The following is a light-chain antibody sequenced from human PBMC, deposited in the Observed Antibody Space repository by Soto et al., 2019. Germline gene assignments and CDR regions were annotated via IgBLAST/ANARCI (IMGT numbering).Light chain of an antibody. CDR1: QTVGSN. Sequence: EIMMTQSPATLSVSPGERATLSCRASQTVGSNLAWYQQKPGQPPRLLIYDASTRATGVPVRFRGSGSGTQFTLTISSLQSEDSAVYYCHQYTNWLALTFGGGTKVEIK. V-gene: IGKV3-15*01. CDR2: DAS. CDR3: HQYTNWLALT. J-gene: IGKJ4*01.